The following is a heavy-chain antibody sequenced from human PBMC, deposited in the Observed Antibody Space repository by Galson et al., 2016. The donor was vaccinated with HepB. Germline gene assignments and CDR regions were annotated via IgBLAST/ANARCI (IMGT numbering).Heavy chain of an antibody. J-gene: IGHJ4*02. CDR1: GYIFTSHG. CDR2: ISAYNGNT. V-gene: IGHV1-18*01. D-gene: IGHD1-26*01. CDR3: AREWELYYFDY. Sequence: SVKVSCKASGYIFTSHGINWVRQAPGQGLEWMGWISAYNGNTNYAQKLQGRVTMTTDTSTSTAYMELRSLRSDDTAVYYCAREWELYYFDYWGQGTLVTVSS.